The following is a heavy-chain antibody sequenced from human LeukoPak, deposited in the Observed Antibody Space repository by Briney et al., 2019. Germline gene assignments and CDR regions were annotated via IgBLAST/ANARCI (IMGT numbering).Heavy chain of an antibody. V-gene: IGHV1-2*02. J-gene: IGHJ4*02. D-gene: IGHD3-22*01. CDR2: MNPNSGDT. CDR1: VYTFTNFY. CDR3: ARDEGGYPDY. Sequence: ASVKVSCKASVYTFTNFYIHWVRQAPGQGLEWMGWMNPNSGDTSYAREFQGRVTMTRDTSISTAYMELSRLRSDDTAVYYCARDEGGYPDYWGQGTLVTVSS.